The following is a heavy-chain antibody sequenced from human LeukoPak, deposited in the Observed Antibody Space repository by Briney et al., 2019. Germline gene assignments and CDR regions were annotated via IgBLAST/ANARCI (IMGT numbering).Heavy chain of an antibody. D-gene: IGHD6-19*01. Sequence: GGSLRLSCAASGFTFSSYWMHWVRQAPGKGLVWVSRIYYDGSSTSYADSVKGRVTISRDNAKNTLYLQMNSLRAEDTAVYYCAKDLEQWLENWFDPWGQGTLVTVSS. CDR1: GFTFSSYW. J-gene: IGHJ5*02. V-gene: IGHV3-74*01. CDR2: IYYDGSST. CDR3: AKDLEQWLENWFDP.